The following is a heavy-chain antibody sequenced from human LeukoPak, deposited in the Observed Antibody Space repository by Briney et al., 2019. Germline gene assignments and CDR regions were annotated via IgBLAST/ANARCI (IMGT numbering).Heavy chain of an antibody. CDR3: ARETPGSRVFDS. CDR1: GFTFNNYA. V-gene: IGHV3-66*01. D-gene: IGHD1-14*01. Sequence: PGGSLRLSCAASGFTFNNYAMNWVRQVPGKGLEWVSIIYSSDATYYADSVKGRFTVSRDKAKNTLYLQMNSLRADDTAVYYCARETPGSRVFDSWGQGTLVTVSS. CDR2: IYSSDAT. J-gene: IGHJ4*02.